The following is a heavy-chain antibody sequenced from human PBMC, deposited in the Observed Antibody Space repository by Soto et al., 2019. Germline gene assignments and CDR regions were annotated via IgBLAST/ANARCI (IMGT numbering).Heavy chain of an antibody. V-gene: IGHV3-7*01. CDR3: ARDRGAMVRGVIILH. J-gene: IGHJ4*02. D-gene: IGHD3-10*01. Sequence: GGSLRLSCAASGFTFSSFWMSWVRQAPGKGLEWVANINQDGSEKYYVDSVKGRFTISRDNAKNSLYLQMNRLRAEDTAVYYCARDRGAMVRGVIILHWGQGTLVTVSS. CDR1: GFTFSSFW. CDR2: INQDGSEK.